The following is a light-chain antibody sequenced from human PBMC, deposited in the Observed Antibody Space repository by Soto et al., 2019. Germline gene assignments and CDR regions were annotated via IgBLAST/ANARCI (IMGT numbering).Light chain of an antibody. Sequence: EIVMTQSPATLSVSPGERATLSCRASQSVSSNLAWYQQKPGQAPRLLIYDASSRATGIPDRFSASGSGTDFTLTISSLEPEDFAVYYCQQYVASPYTFGQGTKVDNK. CDR2: DAS. J-gene: IGKJ2*01. V-gene: IGKV3D-15*01. CDR3: QQYVASPYT. CDR1: QSVSSN.